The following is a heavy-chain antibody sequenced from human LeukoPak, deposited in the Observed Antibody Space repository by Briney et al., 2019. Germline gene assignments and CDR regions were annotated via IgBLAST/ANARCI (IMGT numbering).Heavy chain of an antibody. CDR3: TKQAQYYDFWSGYYSPYYYYYMDV. CDR2: IKSKTDGGTT. D-gene: IGHD3-3*01. Sequence: GGSLRLSCAASGFTFSNAWMSWVRQAPGKGLEWVGRIKSKTDGGTTDYAAPVKGRFTISRDDPKNTLYLQMNSLKTEDTAVYYCTKQAQYYDFWSGYYSPYYYYYMDVWGKGTTVTVSS. CDR1: GFTFSNAW. J-gene: IGHJ6*03. V-gene: IGHV3-15*01.